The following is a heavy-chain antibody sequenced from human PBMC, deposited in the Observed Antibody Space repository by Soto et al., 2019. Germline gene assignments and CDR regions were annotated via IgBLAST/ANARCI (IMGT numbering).Heavy chain of an antibody. D-gene: IGHD3-10*01. Sequence: QVQLVQSGAEVGKPGASVKVSCKASGYTFTSYDINCVRQASGEGLEWMGCMNPNSASTGYERKFRGRDHMTRDISKNTAYMELTRLAIEDSAVDYCARSGFGAGVWFAPWGQGTLVTVSS. CDR2: MNPNSAST. CDR1: GYTFTSYD. V-gene: IGHV1-8*01. J-gene: IGHJ5*02. CDR3: ARSGFGAGVWFAP.